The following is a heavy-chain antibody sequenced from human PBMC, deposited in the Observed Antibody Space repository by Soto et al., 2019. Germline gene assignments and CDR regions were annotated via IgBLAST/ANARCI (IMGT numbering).Heavy chain of an antibody. CDR2: IYYSGST. Sequence: PSETLSLTCTVSGGSISSSSYYWGWIRQPPGKGLEWIGSIYYSGSTYYNPSLKSRVTISVDTSKNQFSLKLSSVTAADTAVYYCARQVDFWSGWFDYWGQGTQVTVSS. D-gene: IGHD3-3*01. CDR3: ARQVDFWSGWFDY. CDR1: GGSISSSSYY. V-gene: IGHV4-39*01. J-gene: IGHJ4*02.